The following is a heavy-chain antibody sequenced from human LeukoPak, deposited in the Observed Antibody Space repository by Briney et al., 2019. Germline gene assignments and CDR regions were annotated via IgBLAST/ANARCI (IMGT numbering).Heavy chain of an antibody. CDR3: AKEYGSGKAYYGMDV. Sequence: GGSLRLSCAASGFTFSSYGMHWVRQAPGKGLEWVAVISYDGSNKYYADSVKGRFTISRDNSKNTLYLQMNSLRAEDTAVYYCAKEYGSGKAYYGMDVWGQGTTVTVSS. CDR1: GFTFSSYG. V-gene: IGHV3-30*18. D-gene: IGHD3-10*01. CDR2: ISYDGSNK. J-gene: IGHJ6*02.